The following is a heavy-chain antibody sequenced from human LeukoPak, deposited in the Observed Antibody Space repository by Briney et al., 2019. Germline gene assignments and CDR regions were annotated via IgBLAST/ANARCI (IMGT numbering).Heavy chain of an antibody. CDR1: GISITTYY. Sequence: KPSETLSLTCTVSGISITTYYWRWIRQPPGKGLEWIGLIHYSGSTTYNPSLKSRVTISIDTSKNQFSLHLSSVAGADTAVYYCARDIREVGESHYFDYWGQGALVTVTS. V-gene: IGHV4-59*01. D-gene: IGHD1-26*01. CDR3: ARDIREVGESHYFDY. CDR2: IHYSGST. J-gene: IGHJ4*02.